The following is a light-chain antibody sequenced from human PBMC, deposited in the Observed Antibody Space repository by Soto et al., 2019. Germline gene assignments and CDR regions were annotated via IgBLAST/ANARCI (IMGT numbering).Light chain of an antibody. J-gene: IGLJ2*01. CDR2: EAT. Sequence: QSALSQPASVSGSPGQSITISCTGTGGDIGASNLVSWYQQYPGKVPKLIIYEATKRPSGVSTRFSAAKSGPTAALTISGRQAEDEAFYCCCSYALIVVFGGGTKLTVL. CDR1: GGDIGASNL. CDR3: CSYALIVV. V-gene: IGLV2-23*01.